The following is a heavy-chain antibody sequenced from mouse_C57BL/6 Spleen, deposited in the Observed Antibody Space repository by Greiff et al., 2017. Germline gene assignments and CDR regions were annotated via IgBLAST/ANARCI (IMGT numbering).Heavy chain of an antibody. CDR2: IRSKSSNYAT. J-gene: IGHJ2*01. Sequence: EVQGVESGGGLVQPKGSLKLSCAASGFTFNTYAMHWVRQAPGKGLEWVARIRSKSSNYATYYADSVKDRVTISREDSQSMLYLQMNNLKTEDTAVYYCVRGLGYFDYWGQGTTLTVSS. D-gene: IGHD3-3*01. V-gene: IGHV10-3*01. CDR1: GFTFNTYA. CDR3: VRGLGYFDY.